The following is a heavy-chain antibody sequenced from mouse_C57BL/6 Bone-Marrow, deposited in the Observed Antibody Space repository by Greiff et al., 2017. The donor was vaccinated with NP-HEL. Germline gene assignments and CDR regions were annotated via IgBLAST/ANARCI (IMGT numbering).Heavy chain of an antibody. CDR3: ATTVAYAMDY. CDR1: GYTFTSYG. CDR2: IYPRSGNT. J-gene: IGHJ4*01. D-gene: IGHD1-1*01. Sequence: QVQLQQSGAELARPGASVKLSCKASGYTFTSYGISWVKQRTGQGLEWIGEIYPRSGNTYYNEKFKGKATLTADKSSSTAYMELRSLTSEDSAVYFRATTVAYAMDYWGQGTSVTVSS. V-gene: IGHV1-81*01.